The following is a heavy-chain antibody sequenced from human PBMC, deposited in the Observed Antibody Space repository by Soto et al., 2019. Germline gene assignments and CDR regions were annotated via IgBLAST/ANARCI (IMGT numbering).Heavy chain of an antibody. CDR3: ARRGSGSDQGYYYGMDV. V-gene: IGHV5-51*01. Sequence: PGESLKISCKGSGYSFTSYWIGWVRQMPGKGLEWMGIIYPGDSDTRYSPSFQGQVTISADKSISTAYLQWSSLKASDTAMYYCARRGSGSDQGYYYGMDVWGQGTTVTVSS. D-gene: IGHD3-22*01. CDR2: IYPGDSDT. J-gene: IGHJ6*02. CDR1: GYSFTSYW.